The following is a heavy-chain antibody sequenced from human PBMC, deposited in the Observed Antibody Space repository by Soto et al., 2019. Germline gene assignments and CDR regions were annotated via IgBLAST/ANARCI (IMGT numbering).Heavy chain of an antibody. CDR2: IYYSGST. Sequence: QVQLQESGPGLVKPSQTLSLTCTVSGGSISSGDYYWSWIRQPPGKGLEWIGYIYYSGSTYYNPSLKSRVTISVDTSKNQVSLKLSSVTAADTAVYYCARDSSSWSYYYYGMDVWGQGTTVTVSS. D-gene: IGHD6-13*01. J-gene: IGHJ6*02. V-gene: IGHV4-30-4*01. CDR1: GGSISSGDYY. CDR3: ARDSSSWSYYYYGMDV.